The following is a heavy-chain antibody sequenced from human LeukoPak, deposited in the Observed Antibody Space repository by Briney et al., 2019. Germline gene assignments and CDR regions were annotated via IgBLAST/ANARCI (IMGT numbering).Heavy chain of an antibody. CDR3: ARVARYGDYIGGSDY. J-gene: IGHJ4*02. Sequence: GGSLRLSCAASGFIFSDYYMTWIRQAPGKGLEWVSYVTSSGGHMYYADSAKGRFTISRDNAKNSLDLQMNSLRAEDTAVYYCARVARYGDYIGGSDYWGQGTLVTVSS. V-gene: IGHV3-11*04. D-gene: IGHD4-17*01. CDR1: GFIFSDYY. CDR2: VTSSGGHM.